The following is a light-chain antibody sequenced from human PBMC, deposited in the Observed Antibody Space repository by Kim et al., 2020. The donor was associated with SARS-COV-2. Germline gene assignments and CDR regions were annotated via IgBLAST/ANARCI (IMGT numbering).Light chain of an antibody. CDR3: QAWDSSTVV. CDR2: QDT. J-gene: IGLJ2*01. Sequence: SYELTQPPSVSVSPGRTASITCSGDKLGDKYACWYQQKPGQSPVLVIYQDTNRPSGIPERFSGSNSGNTATLTISGTQAMDEADYYCQAWDSSTVVFGGG. CDR1: KLGDKY. V-gene: IGLV3-1*01.